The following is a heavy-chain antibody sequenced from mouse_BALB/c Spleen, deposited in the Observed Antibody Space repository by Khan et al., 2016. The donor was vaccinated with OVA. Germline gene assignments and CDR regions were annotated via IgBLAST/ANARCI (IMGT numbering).Heavy chain of an antibody. D-gene: IGHD1-1*01. J-gene: IGHJ2*01. Sequence: VQLKQSGPELVKPGASVKISCKASGYSFTGYFMNWVMQRHGKSLEWIGRINPHVGETFYNQKFKAKATLTVAESSSTAHMELRSLASADSAVYECARIVRSDFDYWGQGTTLTVSS. V-gene: IGHV1-20*02. CDR2: INPHVGET. CDR1: GYSFTGYF. CDR3: ARIVRSDFDY.